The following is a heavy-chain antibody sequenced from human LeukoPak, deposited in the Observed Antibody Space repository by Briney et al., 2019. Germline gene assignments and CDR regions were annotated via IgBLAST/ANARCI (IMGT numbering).Heavy chain of an antibody. CDR1: DFSISSGYH. CDR2: MHHSGST. J-gene: IGHJ4*02. CDR3: ARDRGYSIFDY. D-gene: IGHD3-22*01. Sequence: PSETLSLTCAVSDFSISSGYHWGWVRQPPGKGLEWIGSMHHSGSTYYNPSLKSRVTMSTDTSKSQFSLKLSSVTAADTAVYYCARDRGYSIFDYWGQGTLVTVSS. V-gene: IGHV4-38-2*02.